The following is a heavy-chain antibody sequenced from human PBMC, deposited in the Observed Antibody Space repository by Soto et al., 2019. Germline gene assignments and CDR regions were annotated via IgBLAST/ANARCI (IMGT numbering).Heavy chain of an antibody. CDR2: ISAYNGNT. CDR1: GHTFTSYG. Sequence: ASVKVSCKASGHTFTSYGISWVRQAPGQGLEWMGWISAYNGNTNYAQKLQGRVTMTTDTSTSTAYMELRSLRSDDTAVYYCARDGEMATIYYYYYYGMDVWGQGTTVTVSS. CDR3: ARDGEMATIYYYYYYGMDV. J-gene: IGHJ6*02. D-gene: IGHD3-10*01. V-gene: IGHV1-18*01.